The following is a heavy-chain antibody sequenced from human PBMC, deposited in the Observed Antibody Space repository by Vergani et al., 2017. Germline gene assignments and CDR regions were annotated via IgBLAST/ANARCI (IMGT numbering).Heavy chain of an antibody. V-gene: IGHV3-48*02. CDR2: ISSSSSTI. J-gene: IGHJ6*01. D-gene: IGHD2/OR15-2a*01. Sequence: EVQLVESGGGLVQPGGSLRLSCAASGFTFSSYSMNWVRQAPGKGLEWVSYISSSSSTIYYADSVKGRFTISRDNAKNSMYLQMNSLRDEDTAVYYCARDHRPRWDHSFPLSHYYGMEVWGQGTTVTVSS. CDR3: ARDHRPRWDHSFPLSHYYGMEV. CDR1: GFTFSSYS.